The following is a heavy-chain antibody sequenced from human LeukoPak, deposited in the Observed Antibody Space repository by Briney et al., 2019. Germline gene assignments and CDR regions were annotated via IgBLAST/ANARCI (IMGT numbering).Heavy chain of an antibody. V-gene: IGHV4-34*01. CDR2: INHSGST. Sequence: SETLSLTCAVYGGSFSGYYWSWIRQPPGKGPEWIGEINHSGSTNYNPSLKSRVTISVDTSKNQFSLKLSSVTAADTAVYYCARGLRGVVVVPAAMGKGFDYWGQGTLVTVSS. CDR3: ARGLRGVVVVPAAMGKGFDY. D-gene: IGHD2-2*01. CDR1: GGSFSGYY. J-gene: IGHJ4*02.